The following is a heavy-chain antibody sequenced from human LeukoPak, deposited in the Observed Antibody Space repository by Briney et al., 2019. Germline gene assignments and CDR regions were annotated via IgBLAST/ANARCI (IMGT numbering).Heavy chain of an antibody. CDR3: ARVAYYYDSSGYSPDYYYYYGMDV. CDR1: GFTFSSYW. CDR2: IKQDGSEK. D-gene: IGHD3-22*01. Sequence: GGSLRLSCAASGFTFSSYWMSWVRQAPGKGLEWVANIKQDGSEKYYVDSVKGRFTISRDNAKNSLYLQMNSLRAEDTAVYYCARVAYYYDSSGYSPDYYYYYGMDVWGQGTTVTVSS. V-gene: IGHV3-7*01. J-gene: IGHJ6*02.